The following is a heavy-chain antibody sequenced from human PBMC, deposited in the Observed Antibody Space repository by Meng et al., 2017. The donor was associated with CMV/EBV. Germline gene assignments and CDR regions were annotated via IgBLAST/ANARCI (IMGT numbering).Heavy chain of an antibody. V-gene: IGHV3-21*01. D-gene: IGHD6-13*01. CDR1: GFTFSSYS. J-gene: IGHJ4*02. Sequence: GESLKISCAASGFTFSSYSMNWVRQAPGKGLEWVSSISSSSSYIYYADSVKGRFTISRDNAKNSLYLQMNSLGAEDTAVYYCAYKTYRVDSSSWGPFDYWGQGTLVTVSS. CDR3: AYKTYRVDSSSWGPFDY. CDR2: ISSSSSYI.